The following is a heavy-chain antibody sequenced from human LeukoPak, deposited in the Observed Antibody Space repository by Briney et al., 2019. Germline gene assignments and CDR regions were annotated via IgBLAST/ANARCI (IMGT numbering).Heavy chain of an antibody. Sequence: ASVKVSCKASGYTFTSYYMHWVRQAPGQGLEWMGIINPSGGSTSYAQKFQGRVTMTRDTSTSTVYMELSSLRSEDTAVYYCARDSNPYYDFWSGPGGAFDIWGQGTMVTVSS. CDR3: ARDSNPYYDFWSGPGGAFDI. V-gene: IGHV1-46*01. CDR2: INPSGGST. D-gene: IGHD3-3*01. J-gene: IGHJ3*02. CDR1: GYTFTSYY.